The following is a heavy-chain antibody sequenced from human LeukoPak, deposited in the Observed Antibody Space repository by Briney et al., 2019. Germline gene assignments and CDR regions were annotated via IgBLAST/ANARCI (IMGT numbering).Heavy chain of an antibody. J-gene: IGHJ4*02. CDR2: INRDGNEK. CDR1: GFTFSTYW. CDR3: ARDFRNAGDY. V-gene: IGHV3-7*01. Sequence: GGSLRLSCAASGFTFSTYWINWVRQAPGKGLEWVAVINRDGNEKYYVDSVRGRFTSSRDNAKNSLYLQMNSLRAEDTAVYYCARDFRNAGDYWGQGTLVTVSS.